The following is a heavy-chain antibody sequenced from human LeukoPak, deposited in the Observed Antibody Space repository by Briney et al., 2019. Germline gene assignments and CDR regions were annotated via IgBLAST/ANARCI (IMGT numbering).Heavy chain of an antibody. CDR1: GGSIGAYY. J-gene: IGHJ4*02. D-gene: IGHD3/OR15-3a*01. CDR2: IYHTGST. V-gene: IGHV4-59*01. CDR3: AREGGGLKGFDY. Sequence: PSETLSLTCTVSGGSIGAYYWSWIRQPPGKALEWIGYIYHTGSTNYNPSLRSRVTMSVDTSKSQSSLKLSSVTAADTAVYYCAREGGGLKGFDYWGQGTLVTVSS.